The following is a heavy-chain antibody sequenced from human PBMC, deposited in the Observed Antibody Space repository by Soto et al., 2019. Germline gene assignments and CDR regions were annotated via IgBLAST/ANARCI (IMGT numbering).Heavy chain of an antibody. V-gene: IGHV1-3*01. CDR1: GYTFTSYD. J-gene: IGHJ5*02. CDR3: ARERFEYFDWLPNNNWFDP. D-gene: IGHD3-9*01. CDR2: INSGNGNT. Sequence: ASVKVSCKASGYTFTSYDINWVRQAPGQRLEWMGCINSGNGNTKYSKKFQGRFTITRDTSASTAYMELSSLRSEDTAVYYCARERFEYFDWLPNNNWFDPWGQGTLVTVSS.